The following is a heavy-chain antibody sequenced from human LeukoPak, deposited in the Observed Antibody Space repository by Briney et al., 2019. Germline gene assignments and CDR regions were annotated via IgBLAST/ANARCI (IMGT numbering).Heavy chain of an antibody. J-gene: IGHJ2*01. CDR3: ARGEALAAAAGYFDL. Sequence: ASVKVSCKASGGTFSSYAISWVRQAPGQGLEWMGGIIPIFGTANYAQKFQGRVTITADESTSTAYMELSSLRSEDTAVYYCARGEALAAAAGYFDLWGRGTLVTVSS. D-gene: IGHD6-13*01. V-gene: IGHV1-69*13. CDR2: IIPIFGTA. CDR1: GGTFSSYA.